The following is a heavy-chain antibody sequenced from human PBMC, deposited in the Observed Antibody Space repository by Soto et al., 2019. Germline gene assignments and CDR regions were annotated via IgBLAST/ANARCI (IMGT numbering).Heavy chain of an antibody. CDR2: INHSGST. D-gene: IGHD2-2*01. Sequence: QVQLQQWGAGLLKPSETLSLTCAVYGGSFSGYYWSWIRQPPGKGLEWIGEINHSGSTNYNPSLKSRVTISVDTSKNQFSLQMSSVTAADTAVYYCARRACSSTSCDDYWGQGTLVTVSS. CDR3: ARRACSSTSCDDY. CDR1: GGSFSGYY. J-gene: IGHJ4*02. V-gene: IGHV4-34*01.